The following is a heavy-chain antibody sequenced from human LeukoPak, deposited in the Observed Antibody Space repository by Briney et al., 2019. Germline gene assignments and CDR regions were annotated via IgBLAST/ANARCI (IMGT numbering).Heavy chain of an antibody. CDR2: ISGDGGST. CDR1: GFTFDDYA. Sequence: HPGGSLRLSCAASGFTFDDYAMHWVRQAPGKGLEWVSLISGDGGSTYCADSVKGRFTISRDNSENSLYLQMNSLRTEDTALYYCAKDSTPSYYYDSSGYHFDYRGQGTLVTVSS. V-gene: IGHV3-43*02. CDR3: AKDSTPSYYYDSSGYHFDY. J-gene: IGHJ4*02. D-gene: IGHD3-22*01.